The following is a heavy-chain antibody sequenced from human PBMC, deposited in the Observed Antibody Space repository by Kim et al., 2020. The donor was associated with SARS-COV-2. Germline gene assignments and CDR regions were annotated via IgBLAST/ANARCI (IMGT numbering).Heavy chain of an antibody. CDR2: ISRGGSSI. CDR3: ARDGDYYDSAGYPDYFDP. CDR1: GFTFSTYH. D-gene: IGHD3-22*01. J-gene: IGHJ4*02. Sequence: GGSLRLSCAASGFTFSTYHMTWVRQAPGKGLEWLSSISRGGSSIFYADSVKGRFTISRDNAVNSLYLQLDSLRAEDTAVYYCARDGDYYDSAGYPDYFDPWGQGTLVTVSS. V-gene: IGHV3-21*01.